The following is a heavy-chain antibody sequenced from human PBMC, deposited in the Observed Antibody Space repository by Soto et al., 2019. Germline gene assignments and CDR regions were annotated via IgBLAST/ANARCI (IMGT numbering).Heavy chain of an antibody. J-gene: IGHJ3*02. CDR3: ARDKIRLIGYCSGGSCYSSAFDI. V-gene: IGHV3-21*01. Sequence: GGSLRLSCAASGFTFSSYSMNWVRQAPGKGLEWVSSISSSSSYIYYADSVKGRFTISRDNAKNSLYLQMNSLRAEDTAVYYCARDKIRLIGYCSGGSCYSSAFDIWGQGTMVTVSS. D-gene: IGHD2-15*01. CDR2: ISSSSSYI. CDR1: GFTFSSYS.